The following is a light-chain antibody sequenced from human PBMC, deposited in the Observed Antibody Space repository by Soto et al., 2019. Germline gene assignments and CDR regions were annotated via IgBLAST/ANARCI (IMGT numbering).Light chain of an antibody. CDR2: RAF. V-gene: IGKV3-20*01. J-gene: IGKJ1*01. CDR1: QSVRSDY. CDR3: QQYGSSWT. Sequence: EIVLTQSPGTLSLSPGERATLSCRASQSVRSDYLAWYQQKPGQAPRLLIYRAFIRATGIPDRFSGSGSGKDFPFIISRLEPEDFALYYCQQYGSSWTFGQGTEVEIK.